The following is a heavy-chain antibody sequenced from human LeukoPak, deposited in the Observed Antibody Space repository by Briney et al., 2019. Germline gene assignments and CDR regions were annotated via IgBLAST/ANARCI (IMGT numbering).Heavy chain of an antibody. J-gene: IGHJ4*02. CDR3: ARDSPADSSDYFDY. V-gene: IGHV3-66*01. D-gene: IGHD3-22*01. Sequence: GGSLRLSCAASGFPFSSYWMHWVRQAPGKGLEWVSVIYSGDNTYYADSVKGRFTISRDNAKNSLYLQMNSLRAEDTAVYYCARDSPADSSDYFDYWGQGTLVTVSS. CDR1: GFPFSSYW. CDR2: IYSGDNT.